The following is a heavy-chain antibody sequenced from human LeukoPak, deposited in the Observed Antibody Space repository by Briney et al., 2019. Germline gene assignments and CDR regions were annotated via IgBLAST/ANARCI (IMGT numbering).Heavy chain of an antibody. CDR3: ARDREQLPDPEYYFDY. V-gene: IGHV3-30*02. J-gene: IGHJ4*02. CDR1: GFTFSSYG. CDR2: IRYDGSNK. Sequence: GGSLRLSCAASGFTFSSYGMHWVRQAPGKGLEWVAFIRYDGSNKYYADSVKGRFTISRDNSKNTLYLQMNSLRAEDTAVYYCARDREQLPDPEYYFDYWGQGTLVTVSS. D-gene: IGHD6-6*01.